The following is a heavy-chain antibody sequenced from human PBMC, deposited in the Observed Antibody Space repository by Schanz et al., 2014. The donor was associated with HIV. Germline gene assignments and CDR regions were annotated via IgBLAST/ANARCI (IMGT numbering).Heavy chain of an antibody. D-gene: IGHD3-16*01. J-gene: IGHJ6*02. CDR1: GFTFSTSW. CDR2: ISRDGSST. Sequence: VQLVESGGGLVQPGGSLRLSCAASGFTFSTSWMHWVRQAPGKGLVWVSRISRDGSSTSYADSVKGRFTISRDNSKNTLYLQMNSLRGEDTAVYYCARVANWDYYGMDVWGRGTTVTVSS. V-gene: IGHV3-74*01. CDR3: ARVANWDYYGMDV.